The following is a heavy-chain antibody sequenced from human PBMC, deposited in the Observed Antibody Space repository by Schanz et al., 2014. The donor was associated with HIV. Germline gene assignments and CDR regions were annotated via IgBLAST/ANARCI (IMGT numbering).Heavy chain of an antibody. V-gene: IGHV3-30*03. D-gene: IGHD3-3*01. Sequence: QVQLGESGGGVVQPGRSLRLSCAASGFTFRTHGIHWASQAPAKGRAWVAVITYDGSIKEYADSVKGRFTISRDNSENTLFLQVNSLRAEDTAVYYCSTSGYYPPDLWGRGTLVTVSS. CDR2: ITYDGSIK. CDR1: GFTFRTHG. J-gene: IGHJ2*01. CDR3: STSGYYPPDL.